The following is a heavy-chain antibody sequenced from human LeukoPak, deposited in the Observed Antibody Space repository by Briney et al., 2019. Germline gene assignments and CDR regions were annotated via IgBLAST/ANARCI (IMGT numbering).Heavy chain of an antibody. J-gene: IGHJ4*02. CDR1: GVILSNYW. Sequence: GGSLRLSCEVSGVILSNYWMSWVRQAPGEGLEWVGHIREDGGEESHGESLRGGFTISRDNVKNTLYLQMDGLRAEDTAIYYCARITGNFRTYRYDYWGQGSLVTVSS. V-gene: IGHV3-7*01. CDR2: IREDGGEE. CDR3: ARITGNFRTYRYDY. D-gene: IGHD3/OR15-3a*01.